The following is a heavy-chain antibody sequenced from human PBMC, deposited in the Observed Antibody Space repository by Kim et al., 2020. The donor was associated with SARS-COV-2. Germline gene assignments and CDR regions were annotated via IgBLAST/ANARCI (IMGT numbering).Heavy chain of an antibody. Sequence: ASVKVSCKASGYTFSSYAISWVRQAPGQGLEWMGGISAYFGNTNYAQKFQGRVTMTTDKSTSTAYMELSSLRSDDTAVYYCARERIRHYYGGNEYWFDLWGHGTLVTVSS. J-gene: IGHJ2*01. CDR3: ARERIRHYYGGNEYWFDL. CDR2: ISAYFGNT. D-gene: IGHD3-10*01. V-gene: IGHV1-18*01. CDR1: GYTFSSYA.